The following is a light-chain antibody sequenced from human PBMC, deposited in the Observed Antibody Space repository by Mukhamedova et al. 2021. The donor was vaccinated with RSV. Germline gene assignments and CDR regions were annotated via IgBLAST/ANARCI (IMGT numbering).Light chain of an antibody. Sequence: VHWYQQKPGQAPVLVIHRDTKRPSEIPDRFSGSNSGNTATLTISGAQGGDEADYYCQVWDVSTGVFGGGTKLTVV. V-gene: IGLV3-9*01. CDR2: RDT. J-gene: IGLJ2*01. CDR3: QVWDVSTGV.